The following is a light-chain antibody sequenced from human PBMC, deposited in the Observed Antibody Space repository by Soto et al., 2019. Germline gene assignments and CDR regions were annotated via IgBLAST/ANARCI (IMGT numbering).Light chain of an antibody. V-gene: IGKV2-28*01. CDR1: QSLLHSNGYNY. J-gene: IGKJ3*01. Sequence: DIVMTQSPLSLPVTPGEPASISFRYSQSLLHSNGYNYLAWYLQKPGQSPQILIYLGSNRASGVPDRFSGSGSGTDFTLKISRVEAEDVGVYYCMQALQASFTFGPGTKVDIK. CDR2: LGS. CDR3: MQALQASFT.